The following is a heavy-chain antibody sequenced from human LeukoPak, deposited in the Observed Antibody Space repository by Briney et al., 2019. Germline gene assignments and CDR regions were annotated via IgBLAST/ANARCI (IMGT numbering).Heavy chain of an antibody. CDR2: IWYDGGNK. CDR1: GFTFSSYG. Sequence: GGSLRLSCAAPGFTFSSYGMHWVRQAPGKGLEWVAVIWYDGGNKYYADSVKGRFTISRDNSKNTLYLQMNSLRAEDTAVYYCARVQDGECFEYWGQGTLVTVSS. D-gene: IGHD3-10*01. J-gene: IGHJ4*02. V-gene: IGHV3-33*01. CDR3: ARVQDGECFEY.